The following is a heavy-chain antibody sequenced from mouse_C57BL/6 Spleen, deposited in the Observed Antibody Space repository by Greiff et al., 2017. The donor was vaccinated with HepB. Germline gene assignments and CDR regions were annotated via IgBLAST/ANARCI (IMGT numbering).Heavy chain of an antibody. V-gene: IGHV14-1*01. CDR2: IDPEDGDT. Sequence: EVQLQQSGAELVRPGASVKLSCTASGFNIKDYYMHWVKQRPEQGLEWIGRIDPEDGDTEYAPKFQGKATMTADTSSNTAYLQHRSLTSEDTAVYCFTTPYYYGSSYWYFDVWGTGTTVTVSS. D-gene: IGHD1-1*01. CDR1: GFNIKDYY. CDR3: TTPYYYGSSYWYFDV. J-gene: IGHJ1*03.